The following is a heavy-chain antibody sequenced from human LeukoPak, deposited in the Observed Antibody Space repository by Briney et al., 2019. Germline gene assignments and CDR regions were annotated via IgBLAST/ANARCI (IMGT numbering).Heavy chain of an antibody. CDR1: GYTFTSYG. V-gene: IGHV1-18*01. CDR3: ARGEVRYYYGSGSPQDNDY. CDR2: ISAYNGNT. D-gene: IGHD3-10*01. J-gene: IGHJ4*02. Sequence: GASVKVSCKASGYTFTSYGISWVRQAPGQGLEWMGWISAYNGNTNYAQKLQGRVTMTTDTSTSTAYMELRSLRSDDTAVYYCARGEVRYYYGSGSPQDNDYWGQGTLVTVSS.